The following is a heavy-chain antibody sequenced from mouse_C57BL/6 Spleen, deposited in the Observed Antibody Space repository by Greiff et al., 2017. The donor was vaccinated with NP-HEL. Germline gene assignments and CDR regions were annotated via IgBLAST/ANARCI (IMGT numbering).Heavy chain of an antibody. CDR3: ARSYYGSRGYYAMDY. CDR1: GYTFTDYY. D-gene: IGHD1-1*01. J-gene: IGHJ4*01. V-gene: IGHV1-19*01. CDR2: INPYNGGT. Sequence: VQLKQSGPVLVKPGASVKMSCKASGYTFTDYYMNWVKQSHGKSLEWIGVINPYNGGTSYNQKFKGKATLTVDKSSSTAYMELNSLTSEDSAVYYCARSYYGSRGYYAMDYWGQGTSVTVSS.